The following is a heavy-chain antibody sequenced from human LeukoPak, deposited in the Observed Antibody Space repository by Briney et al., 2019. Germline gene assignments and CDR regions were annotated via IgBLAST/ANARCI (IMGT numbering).Heavy chain of an antibody. V-gene: IGHV4-34*01. CDR2: INHSGST. Sequence: SETLSLTCAVYGGSFSGYYWSWIRQPPGKGLEWIGEINHSGSTNYNPSLKSRVTISVDTSKNQFSLKLSSVTAADTAVYYCARGRGRRQLVPFDYWGQGTLVTVSS. J-gene: IGHJ4*02. CDR3: ARGRGRRQLVPFDY. D-gene: IGHD6-13*01. CDR1: GGSFSGYY.